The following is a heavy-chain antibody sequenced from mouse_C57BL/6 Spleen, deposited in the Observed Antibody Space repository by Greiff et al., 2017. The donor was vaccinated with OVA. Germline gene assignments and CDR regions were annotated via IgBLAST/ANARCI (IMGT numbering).Heavy chain of an antibody. Sequence: EVKLMESGGGLVQSGRSLRLSCATSGFTFSDFYMEWVRQAPGKGLEWIAASRNKANDYTTEYSASVKGRFIVSRDTSQSILYLQMNALRAEDTAIYYCARDAWRLPFAYWGQGTLVTVSA. V-gene: IGHV7-1*01. CDR3: ARDAWRLPFAY. D-gene: IGHD2-4*01. J-gene: IGHJ3*01. CDR1: GFTFSDFY. CDR2: SRNKANDYTT.